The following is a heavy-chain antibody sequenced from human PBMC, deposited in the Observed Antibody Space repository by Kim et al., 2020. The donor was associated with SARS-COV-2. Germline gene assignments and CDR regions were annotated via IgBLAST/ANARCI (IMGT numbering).Heavy chain of an antibody. D-gene: IGHD5-18*01. V-gene: IGHV3-15*01. CDR3: TTQIKGRGYNLGYVSCFDP. Sequence: GGSLRLSCAASGFTFSNAWMSWVRQAPGKGLEWVGRINRKNDGGTTDYAAPGKGRFRISRDDSKNTLYLHMNSLKTEDTAVYYSTTQIKGRGYNLGYVSCFDPWGHGTLVTVSS. J-gene: IGHJ5*02. CDR1: GFTFSNAW. CDR2: INRKNDGGTT.